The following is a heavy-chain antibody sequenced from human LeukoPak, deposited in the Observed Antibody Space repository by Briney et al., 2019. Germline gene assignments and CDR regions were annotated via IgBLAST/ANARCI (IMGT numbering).Heavy chain of an antibody. Sequence: SETLSLTGTVSGDSISSYYWSWIRQPPGKGLEWIGYIYYSGSTNYNPSLKSRVTISVDTSKNQFSLKLSSVTAADTAVYYCARAYYDSSGYYYRDTYYFDYWGQGTLVTVSS. CDR2: IYYSGST. CDR1: GDSISSYY. CDR3: ARAYYDSSGYYYRDTYYFDY. D-gene: IGHD3-22*01. J-gene: IGHJ4*02. V-gene: IGHV4-59*01.